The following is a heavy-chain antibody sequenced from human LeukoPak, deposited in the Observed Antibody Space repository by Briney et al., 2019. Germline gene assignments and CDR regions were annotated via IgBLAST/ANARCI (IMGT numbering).Heavy chain of an antibody. D-gene: IGHD6-13*01. J-gene: IGHJ4*02. CDR3: ASRVEGLMAAAGTPSLPFDY. V-gene: IGHV3-30-3*01. CDR2: ISYDGSNK. Sequence: PGGSLRLSCAASGFTFSSYAMHWVRQAPGKGLEWVAVISYDGSNKYYADSVKGRFTISRDNSKNTLYLHMNSLRAEDTAVYYCASRVEGLMAAAGTPSLPFDYWGQGTLVTVSS. CDR1: GFTFSSYA.